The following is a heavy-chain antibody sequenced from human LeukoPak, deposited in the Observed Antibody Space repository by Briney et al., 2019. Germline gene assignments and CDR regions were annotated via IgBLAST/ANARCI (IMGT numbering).Heavy chain of an antibody. CDR3: AKNLGTPTMDIVFQH. Sequence: GGSLRLSCAASGFTFSSYAMSWVRQAPGKGLEWVSTISGSGGTTYYADSVKGRFATSRDNSKNTLSLQMNSLRAEDTAVYYCAKNLGTPTMDIVFQHWGQGTLVTVSS. CDR2: ISGSGGTT. J-gene: IGHJ1*01. CDR1: GFTFSSYA. V-gene: IGHV3-23*01. D-gene: IGHD5-12*01.